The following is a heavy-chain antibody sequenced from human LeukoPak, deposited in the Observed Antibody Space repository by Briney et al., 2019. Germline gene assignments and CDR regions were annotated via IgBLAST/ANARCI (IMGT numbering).Heavy chain of an antibody. V-gene: IGHV1-46*01. Sequence: ASVKVSCKASGYTFTSYYMHWVRQAPGQGLEWMGIINPSGGSTSYAQTFQGRVTMTRDTSTSIGDMELSSLRSEDTAVYYCARDGGYRYGYFDYWGQGTLVTVSS. J-gene: IGHJ4*02. CDR1: GYTFTSYY. D-gene: IGHD5-18*01. CDR3: ARDGGYRYGYFDY. CDR2: INPSGGST.